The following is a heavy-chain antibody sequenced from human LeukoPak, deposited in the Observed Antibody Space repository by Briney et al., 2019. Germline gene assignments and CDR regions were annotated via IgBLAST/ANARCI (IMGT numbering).Heavy chain of an antibody. J-gene: IGHJ4*02. Sequence: GGSLRLSCAASGFTFSSHSMNWVRQAPGKGLAWVSYISSSSSTIYYADSVKGRFTISRDNAKNSLYLQMNSLRAEDTAVYYCARGAYYYEDWGQGTLVTVSS. D-gene: IGHD3-22*01. CDR2: ISSSSSTI. V-gene: IGHV3-48*01. CDR3: ARGAYYYED. CDR1: GFTFSSHS.